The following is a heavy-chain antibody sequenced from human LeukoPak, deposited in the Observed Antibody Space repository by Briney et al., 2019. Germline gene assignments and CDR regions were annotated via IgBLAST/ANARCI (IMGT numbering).Heavy chain of an antibody. J-gene: IGHJ4*02. D-gene: IGHD4-23*01. V-gene: IGHV4-61*02. CDR3: ARGYGGNPLDY. CDR2: IYTSGST. CDR1: GGSISSGSYY. Sequence: SETLSLTCTVPGGSISSGSYYSSWIRQPAGKGLEWIGRIYTSGSTNYHPSLNSQLTIPVDPSKNQFSLKLSTVTAADTAVYYCARGYGGNPLDYWGQGTLVTVSS.